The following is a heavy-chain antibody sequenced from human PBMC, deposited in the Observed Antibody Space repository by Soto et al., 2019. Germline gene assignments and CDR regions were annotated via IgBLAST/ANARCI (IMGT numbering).Heavy chain of an antibody. Sequence: EVQLVESGGGLVKPGGSLRLSCAASGFTFSNAWMSWVRQAPGKGLEWVGRIKSKTDDGATDYAAPVKGRFTISRDDSKNTLYLQMNRLKTEDTGVYYCTTDLDYDILTGLDFWGQGTLVTVSS. CDR1: GFTFSNAW. V-gene: IGHV3-15*01. D-gene: IGHD3-9*01. CDR2: IKSKTDDGAT. J-gene: IGHJ4*02. CDR3: TTDLDYDILTGLDF.